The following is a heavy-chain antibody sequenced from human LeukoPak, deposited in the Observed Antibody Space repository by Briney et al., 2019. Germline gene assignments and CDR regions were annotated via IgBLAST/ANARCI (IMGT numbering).Heavy chain of an antibody. D-gene: IGHD6-13*01. CDR1: GGSISSGDYY. J-gene: IGHJ4*02. CDR2: IYYSGTT. CDR3: ARGDSSSWSFKV. Sequence: PSQTLSLTCTVSGGSISSGDYYWIWIRQPPGKGLEWIGYIYYSGTTYYNPSLKGRVTISVDTSKNQFSLKLSSVTAADTAVYYCARGDSSSWSFKVWGQGTLVTVSS. V-gene: IGHV4-30-4*01.